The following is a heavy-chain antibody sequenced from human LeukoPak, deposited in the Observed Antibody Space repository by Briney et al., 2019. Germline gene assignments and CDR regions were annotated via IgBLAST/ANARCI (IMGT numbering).Heavy chain of an antibody. CDR1: GDTFTSYW. V-gene: IGHV5-51*01. Sequence: GESLKISCKGSGDTFTSYWIGWARQRPGKGLEWMGIIYPGDSDTRYSPSFQGQVTISADKSINTAYLQWSSLKASDTAIYYCARHALPAFGELLVGNWFDPWGQGTLVTVSS. D-gene: IGHD3-10*01. J-gene: IGHJ5*02. CDR3: ARHALPAFGELLVGNWFDP. CDR2: IYPGDSDT.